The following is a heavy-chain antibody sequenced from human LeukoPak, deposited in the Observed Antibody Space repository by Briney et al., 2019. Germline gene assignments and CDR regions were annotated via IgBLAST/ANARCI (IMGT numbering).Heavy chain of an antibody. CDR2: IYYSGST. CDR3: ARHEGSVYDFWSGYYRQRYGMDV. CDR1: GGSISSYY. D-gene: IGHD3-3*01. Sequence: PSETLSLTCTVSGGSISSYYWSWIRQPPGKGLEWIGSIYYSGSTYYNPSLKSQVTISVDTSKNQFSLKLSSVTAADTAVYYCARHEGSVYDFWSGYYRQRYGMDVWGQGTTVTVSS. J-gene: IGHJ6*02. V-gene: IGHV4-39*01.